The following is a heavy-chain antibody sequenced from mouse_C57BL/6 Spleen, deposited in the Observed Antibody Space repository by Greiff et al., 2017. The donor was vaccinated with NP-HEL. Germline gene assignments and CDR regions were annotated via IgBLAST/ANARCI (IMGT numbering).Heavy chain of an antibody. J-gene: IGHJ4*01. Sequence: QVQLQQPGAELVKPGASVKLSCKASGYTFTSYWMHWVKQRPGQGLEWIGMIHPNSGSTKYNEKFKSKATLTVDKSSSTAYMQLSSLTSEDSAVYYCARGGTGYYAMDYWGQGTSVTVSS. CDR2: IHPNSGST. V-gene: IGHV1-64*01. CDR3: ARGGTGYYAMDY. CDR1: GYTFTSYW. D-gene: IGHD4-1*01.